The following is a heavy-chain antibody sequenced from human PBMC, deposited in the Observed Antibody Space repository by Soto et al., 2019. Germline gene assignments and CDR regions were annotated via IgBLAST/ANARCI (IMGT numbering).Heavy chain of an antibody. Sequence: QVQVMQSGAQLTQPGASVKVSCETSGYPLPTYGLSWVRQAPGQGLEWMRWIVGDSGNTVYAQKFQGRVTMYRDTSTSTGYMELRRLTSDDSALYYCATVSGYGSGSRRFDFWGQGTLVSVSS. D-gene: IGHD3-10*01. J-gene: IGHJ4*02. CDR2: IVGDSGNT. V-gene: IGHV1-18*01. CDR1: GYPLPTYG. CDR3: ATVSGYGSGSRRFDF.